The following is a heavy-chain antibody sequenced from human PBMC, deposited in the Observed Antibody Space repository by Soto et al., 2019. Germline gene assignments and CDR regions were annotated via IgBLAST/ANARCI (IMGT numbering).Heavy chain of an antibody. CDR3: WRDRSGFWSGYHYYYYGMDV. Sequence: SETLSLTCTVSGGSISSYYWSWIRQPPGKGLEWIGYIYYSGSTNYNPSLKSRVTISLDTSNNKFFLKLSAVPAADTAGYYCWRDRSGFWSGYHYYYYGMDVWGQGTTVTVSS. J-gene: IGHJ6*02. V-gene: IGHV4-59*01. CDR2: IYYSGST. D-gene: IGHD3-3*01. CDR1: GGSISSYY.